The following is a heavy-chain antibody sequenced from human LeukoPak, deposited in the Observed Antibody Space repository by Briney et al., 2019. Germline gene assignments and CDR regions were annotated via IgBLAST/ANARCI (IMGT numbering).Heavy chain of an antibody. CDR3: ARVLYYYDSSGYLLSCYFDY. V-gene: IGHV4-34*01. CDR2: INHSGST. Sequence: SETLSLTCAVYGGSFSGYYWSWIRQPPGKGLEWIGEINHSGSTNYNPSLKSRVTISVDTSKNQFSLKLSSVTAADTAVYYCARVLYYYDSSGYLLSCYFDYWGQGTLVTVSS. D-gene: IGHD3-22*01. J-gene: IGHJ4*02. CDR1: GGSFSGYY.